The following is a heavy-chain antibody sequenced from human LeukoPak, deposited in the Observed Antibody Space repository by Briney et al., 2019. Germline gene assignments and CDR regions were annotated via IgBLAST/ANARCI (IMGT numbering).Heavy chain of an antibody. V-gene: IGHV1-69*04. CDR1: GGTFSSYA. Sequence: SVKVSCRASGGTFSSYAISWVRQAPGQGLEWMGRIIPILGIANYAQKFQGRVTITADKSTSTAYMELSSLRSEDTAVYYCARKAYYYDSSGLGDFDYWGQGTLVTVSS. J-gene: IGHJ4*02. CDR2: IIPILGIA. CDR3: ARKAYYYDSSGLGDFDY. D-gene: IGHD3-22*01.